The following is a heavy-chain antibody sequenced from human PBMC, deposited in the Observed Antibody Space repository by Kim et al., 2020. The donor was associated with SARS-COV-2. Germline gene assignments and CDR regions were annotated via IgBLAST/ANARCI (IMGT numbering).Heavy chain of an antibody. Sequence: ASVKVSCKASGYTFTSYGISWVRQAPGQGLEWMGWISAYNGNTNYAQKLQGRVTMTTDTSTSTAYMELRSLRSDDTAVYYCARDISPGYQLLCAVDYWGQGTLVTVSS. CDR1: GYTFTSYG. D-gene: IGHD2-2*01. CDR3: ARDISPGYQLLCAVDY. CDR2: ISAYNGNT. J-gene: IGHJ4*02. V-gene: IGHV1-18*01.